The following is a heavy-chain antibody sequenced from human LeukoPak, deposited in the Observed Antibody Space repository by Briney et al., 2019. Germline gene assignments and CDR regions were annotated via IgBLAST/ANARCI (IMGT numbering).Heavy chain of an antibody. Sequence: ASVKVSCKASGYTFTSYGISWVRQAPGQGLEWMGWINPNSGGTNYAQKFQGRVTMTRDTSISTAYMELSRLRSDDTAVYYCARHGGWDFFDYWGQGTLVTVSS. CDR3: ARHGGWDFFDY. V-gene: IGHV1-2*02. CDR1: GYTFTSYG. J-gene: IGHJ4*02. D-gene: IGHD6-19*01. CDR2: INPNSGGT.